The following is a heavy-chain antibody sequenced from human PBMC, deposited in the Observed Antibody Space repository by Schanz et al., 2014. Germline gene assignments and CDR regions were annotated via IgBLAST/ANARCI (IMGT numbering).Heavy chain of an antibody. CDR3: ARHGGIPYYPMDV. CDR1: GASISSGGYY. D-gene: IGHD3-16*01. CDR2: ISYSGST. Sequence: QVQLQESGPGLVKPSQTLSLTCTVSGASISSGGYYWDWIRLLPGKGLEWIGYISYSGSTSFNPSLKSRLTMSVVTSKNQFSLRLSSVTAADTAVYYCARHGGIPYYPMDVWGQGTTVTVSS. V-gene: IGHV4-31*03. J-gene: IGHJ6*02.